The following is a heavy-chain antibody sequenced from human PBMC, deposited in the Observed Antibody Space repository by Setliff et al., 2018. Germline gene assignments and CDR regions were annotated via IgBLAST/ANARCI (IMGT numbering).Heavy chain of an antibody. V-gene: IGHV1-46*01. Sequence: ASVKVSCKASGYTFTSYYMYWLRQAPGQGPEWMGIINIGGGSASYAQKFQDRVTMTRDTSTNTVYMEVSSLNSDDSAVYYCARGGLAAANKKGVFEYWGQGTLVTVSS. CDR3: ARGGLAAANKKGVFEY. CDR2: INIGGGSA. CDR1: GYTFTSYY. J-gene: IGHJ4*02. D-gene: IGHD6-13*01.